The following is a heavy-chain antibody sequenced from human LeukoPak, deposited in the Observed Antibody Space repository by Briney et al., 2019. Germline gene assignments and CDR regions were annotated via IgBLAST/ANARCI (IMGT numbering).Heavy chain of an antibody. V-gene: IGHV3-11*01. J-gene: IGHJ6*02. CDR2: ISSSGSTI. Sequence: GGSLRLSCAASGFTFSDYYMSWIRQAPGKGLEWVSYISSSGSTIYYADSVKGRFTISRDNAKNSLYLQMNSLRAEDTAVYYCARAKLRYFDWTGMDVWGQGTTVTVSS. CDR1: GFTFSDYY. D-gene: IGHD3-9*01. CDR3: ARAKLRYFDWTGMDV.